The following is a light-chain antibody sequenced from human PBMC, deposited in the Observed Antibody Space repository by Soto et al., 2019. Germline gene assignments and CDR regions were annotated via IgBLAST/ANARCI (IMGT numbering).Light chain of an antibody. CDR2: AAS. V-gene: IGKV1-39*01. Sequence: DIQMTQSPSSLSASVGDRVTITCRASQSISSYLNWYQQKPGKAPKLLIYAASSLQSGVPSRFSGSGSGTDFHLTISRLQPEDFATYYCQQSYSTPRTFGQGTKVEIK. CDR1: QSISSY. CDR3: QQSYSTPRT. J-gene: IGKJ1*01.